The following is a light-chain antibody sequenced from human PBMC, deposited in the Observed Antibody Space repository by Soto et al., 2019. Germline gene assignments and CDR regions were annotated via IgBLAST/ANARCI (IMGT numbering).Light chain of an antibody. CDR2: AAS. J-gene: IGKJ1*01. CDR3: QQSYNTPPWT. V-gene: IGKV1-39*01. CDR1: QSSRNY. Sequence: DIQLTQFPSSLPAAGGDRITITCRASQSSRNYLCWFQQKPGKAPKLMIYAASRLQSGLPLRFSGSGSGTDFSLTISDLQPDDFATYYCQQSYNTPPWTFGQGTRVEVK.